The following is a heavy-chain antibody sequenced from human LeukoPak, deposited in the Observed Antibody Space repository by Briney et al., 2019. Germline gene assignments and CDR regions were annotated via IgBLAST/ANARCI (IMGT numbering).Heavy chain of an antibody. CDR2: ITSKAYGGIR. D-gene: IGHD2-15*01. CDR1: GFTVSSYY. V-gene: IGHV3-49*04. CDR3: SRMTYCSGGSCSFDD. Sequence: GGSLRLSCAASGFTVSSYYMGWVRQAPGKGPEWVGFITSKAYGGIREYAAGGKCRLTISRDDSKIFAYLQMNSQKTEDTAVYYCSRMTYCSGGSCSFDDWGQGTLVTVSS. J-gene: IGHJ4*02.